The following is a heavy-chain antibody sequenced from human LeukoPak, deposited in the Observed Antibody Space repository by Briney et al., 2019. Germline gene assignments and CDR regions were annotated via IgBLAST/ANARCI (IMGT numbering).Heavy chain of an antibody. CDR1: GGTFSSYA. D-gene: IGHD2-15*01. CDR3: ARSSAYCSGGSYFEYNWFDP. CDR2: IIPIFGTA. J-gene: IGHJ5*02. V-gene: IGHV1-69*13. Sequence: ASVKVSCKASGGTFSSYAISWVRQAPGQGLEWMGGIIPIFGTANYAQKFQGRVTITADESTSTAYMELSSLRSEDTAVYYCARSSAYCSGGSYFEYNWFDPWGQGTLVTVSS.